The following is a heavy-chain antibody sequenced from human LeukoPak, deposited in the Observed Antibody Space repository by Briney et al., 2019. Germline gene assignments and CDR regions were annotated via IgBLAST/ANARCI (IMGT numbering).Heavy chain of an antibody. CDR1: GFTFSSYA. CDR3: AKVVCSSTSCYGGANAFDI. V-gene: IGHV3-23*01. Sequence: GGSLRLSCAASGFTFSSYAMSWVRQAPGKGLEWVSAISGSGGSTYYADSVKGRFTISRDNSKNTLYLQMNSLRAEDTAVYYCAKVVCSSTSCYGGANAFDIWGQGTMVTVSS. CDR2: ISGSGGST. J-gene: IGHJ3*02. D-gene: IGHD2-2*01.